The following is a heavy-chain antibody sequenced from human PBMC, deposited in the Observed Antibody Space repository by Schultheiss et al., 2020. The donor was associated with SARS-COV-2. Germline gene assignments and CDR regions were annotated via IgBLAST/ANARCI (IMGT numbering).Heavy chain of an antibody. V-gene: IGHV4-4*02. CDR2: INHSGST. Sequence: SETLSLTCTVSGGSISSGNWWTWVRQPPGKGLEWIGEINHSGSTNYNPSLKSRVTISVDTSKNQFSLKLSSVTAADTAVYYCARGSFRPGSGWYHRNNGMDVWGQGATVTVSS. CDR3: ARGSFRPGSGWYHRNNGMDV. CDR1: GGSISSGNW. D-gene: IGHD6-19*01. J-gene: IGHJ6*02.